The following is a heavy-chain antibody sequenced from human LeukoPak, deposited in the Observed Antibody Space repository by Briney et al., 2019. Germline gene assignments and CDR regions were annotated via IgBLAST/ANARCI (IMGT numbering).Heavy chain of an antibody. V-gene: IGHV3-30-3*01. CDR3: ARDPATTVTTMVDY. Sequence: SGVSLTLYCAASGFTFSSYAMHWHRQAPGMGLVWVAVISYDGSNTYYADSVKGRFTISRDNSKNTLYLQMNSLRAEDTAVYYCARDPATTVTTMVDYWGQGTLVTVSS. CDR2: ISYDGSNT. CDR1: GFTFSSYA. J-gene: IGHJ4*02. D-gene: IGHD4-17*01.